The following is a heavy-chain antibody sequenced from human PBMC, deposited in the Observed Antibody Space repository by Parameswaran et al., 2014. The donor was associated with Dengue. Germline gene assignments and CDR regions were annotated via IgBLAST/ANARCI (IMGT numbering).Heavy chain of an antibody. J-gene: IGHJ4*02. CDR3: AHSVGGATILPFDY. V-gene: IGHV2-5*08. CDR2: IYWDDDK. Sequence: RWIRQPPGKALEWLALIYWDDDKRYSPSLKSRLTITKDTSKNQVVLTMTNMDPVDTATYYCAHSVGGATILPFDYWGQGTLVTVSS. D-gene: IGHD1-26*01.